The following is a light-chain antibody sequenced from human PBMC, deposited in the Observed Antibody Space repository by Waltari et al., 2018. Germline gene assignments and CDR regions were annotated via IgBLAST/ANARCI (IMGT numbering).Light chain of an antibody. Sequence: DIQMTQSPSSLSAFVGDTVTITCRASQGINNYLNWFQQKPGKAPKLLIYGAITLQSGVPSRFSGSGSGTEFTRSISSLQPEDFAAYYCLQHYSFPLTFGGGTKVESK. V-gene: IGKV1-17*01. CDR2: GAI. CDR1: QGINNY. CDR3: LQHYSFPLT. J-gene: IGKJ4*01.